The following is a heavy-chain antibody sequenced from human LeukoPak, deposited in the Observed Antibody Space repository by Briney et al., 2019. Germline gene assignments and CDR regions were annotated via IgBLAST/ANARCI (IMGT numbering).Heavy chain of an antibody. Sequence: GESLKISCKGSGYSFTSYWIGWVRQVPGKGLEWMGIIYPGDSDTRYSPSFQGQVTISADKSISTAYLQWSSLKASDTAMYYCARQVDTAMVLDYWGREPWSPSPQ. CDR3: ARQVDTAMVLDY. CDR1: GYSFTSYW. J-gene: IGHJ4*02. V-gene: IGHV5-51*01. D-gene: IGHD5-18*01. CDR2: IYPGDSDT.